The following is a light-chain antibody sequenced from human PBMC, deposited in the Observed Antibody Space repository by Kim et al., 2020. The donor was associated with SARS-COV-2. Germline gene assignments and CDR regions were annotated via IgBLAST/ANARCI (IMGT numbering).Light chain of an antibody. CDR2: DVS. J-gene: IGLJ2*01. Sequence: QSITISCTGTSSDVGGYNYVAWYQQHPGKAPKLMIYDVSKRPSGVSNRFSGSKSGNTASLTISGLQAEDEADYYCSSYTSSSTFVVFGGGTQLTV. CDR1: SSDVGGYNY. CDR3: SSYTSSSTFVV. V-gene: IGLV2-14*04.